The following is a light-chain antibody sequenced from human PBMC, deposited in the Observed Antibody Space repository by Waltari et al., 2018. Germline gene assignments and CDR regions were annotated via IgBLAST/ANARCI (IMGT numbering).Light chain of an antibody. Sequence: DIQMTKSPSSLSASVGDRVTITCRESQSISSSLNLYQQKPGKAPKLLIYAASSLQSGVPSRFSGSGSGTDFTLTISSLQPEDFATYYCQQSYSTPPRFGGGTKVEIK. CDR1: QSISSS. V-gene: IGKV1-39*01. CDR2: AAS. J-gene: IGKJ4*01. CDR3: QQSYSTPPR.